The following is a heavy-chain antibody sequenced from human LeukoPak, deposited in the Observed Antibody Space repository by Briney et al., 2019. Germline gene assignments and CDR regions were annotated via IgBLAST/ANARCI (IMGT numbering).Heavy chain of an antibody. CDR1: GFTFSSYA. V-gene: IGHV3-23*01. J-gene: IGHJ4*02. Sequence: GGSLRLSCAASGFTFSSYAMSWVRQAPGKGLEWISAISGSGGTTYYADSVKGRFTISRDNSKNTLYLQMNSLRAEDTALYYCSKTVSGWNYFDYWGRGTLVTVSS. CDR2: ISGSGGTT. D-gene: IGHD6-19*01. CDR3: SKTVSGWNYFDY.